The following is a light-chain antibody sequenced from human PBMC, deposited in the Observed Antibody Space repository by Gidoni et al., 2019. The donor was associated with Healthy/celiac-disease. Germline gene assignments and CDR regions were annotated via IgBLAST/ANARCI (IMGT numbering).Light chain of an antibody. CDR2: AAS. CDR3: QQLNSYLPYT. J-gene: IGKJ2*01. Sequence: TITCRASQGISSYLAWYQQKPGKAPKLLIYAASTLQSGVPSRFSGSGSGTEFTLTISSLQPEDFATYYCQQLNSYLPYTFGQXTKLEIK. CDR1: QGISSY. V-gene: IGKV1-9*01.